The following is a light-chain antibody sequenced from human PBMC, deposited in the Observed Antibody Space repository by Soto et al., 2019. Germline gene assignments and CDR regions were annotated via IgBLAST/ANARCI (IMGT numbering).Light chain of an antibody. CDR1: QSVSST. J-gene: IGKJ1*01. CDR3: QQSNNWPLT. CDR2: GAS. Sequence: EIVMTQSPATLSVSPGERATLSCRASQSVSSTLAWYQQKPGQAPGLLIYGASTRAAGIPARYSASGSGTEFTLTISSLQSEDFAVYYCQQSNNWPLTFGQGTKVEIK. V-gene: IGKV3-15*01.